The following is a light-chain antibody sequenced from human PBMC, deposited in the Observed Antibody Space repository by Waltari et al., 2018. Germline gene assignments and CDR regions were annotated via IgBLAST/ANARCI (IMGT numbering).Light chain of an antibody. Sequence: QSVLTQPPSASGTPGQRVTISCSGSSSNIGSHTVHWYQQLPGAAPKPLVYNNNPRPSGGPYRFSGSKSGTSASLAISGLQSEDEADYCCAAWDDSLNGVVFGGGTKLTVL. CDR2: NNN. J-gene: IGLJ2*01. CDR3: AAWDDSLNGVV. CDR1: SSNIGSHT. V-gene: IGLV1-44*01.